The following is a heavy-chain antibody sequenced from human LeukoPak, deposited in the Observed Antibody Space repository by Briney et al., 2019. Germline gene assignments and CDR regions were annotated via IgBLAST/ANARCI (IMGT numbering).Heavy chain of an antibody. CDR3: ACHRDGYRY. D-gene: IGHD5-24*01. CDR1: VGSISGYY. CDR2: IYYSGSN. V-gene: IGHV4-59*07. J-gene: IGHJ4*02. Sequence: SHTLSLLYTVSVGSISGYYSSWIPHPPRKGLGWIGYIYYSGSNNYNPYLKSRVTISVDTSKHEFSLKLSSVTAADTAVYYCACHRDGYRYWGQGTLVSVSS.